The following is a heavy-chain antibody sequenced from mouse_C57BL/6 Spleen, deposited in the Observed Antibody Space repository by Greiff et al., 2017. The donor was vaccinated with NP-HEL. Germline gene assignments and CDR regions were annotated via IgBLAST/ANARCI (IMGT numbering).Heavy chain of an antibody. CDR2: IDPSDSET. J-gene: IGHJ4*01. CDR3: ARYGSSYGDAMDY. V-gene: IGHV1-52*01. D-gene: IGHD1-1*01. Sequence: QVQLQQSGAELVKPGASVKLSCKASGYTFTSYWMHWVKQRPIQGLEWIGNIDPSDSETHYNQKFKDKATLTVDKSSSTAYMQLSSLTSEDSAVYYCARYGSSYGDAMDYWGQGTSVTVSS. CDR1: GYTFTSYW.